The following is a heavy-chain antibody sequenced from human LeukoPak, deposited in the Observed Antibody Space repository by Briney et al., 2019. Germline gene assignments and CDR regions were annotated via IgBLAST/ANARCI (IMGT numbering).Heavy chain of an antibody. D-gene: IGHD2-15*01. CDR3: ARDPLSTPGFDP. J-gene: IGHJ5*02. Sequence: SVKVSCKASGGTFSSYAISWVGQAPGQGLEWMGGIIPIFGTANYAQKFQGRVTITADESTSTAYMELSSLRSEDTAVYYCARDPLSTPGFDPWGQGTLVTVSS. CDR2: IIPIFGTA. V-gene: IGHV1-69*01. CDR1: GGTFSSYA.